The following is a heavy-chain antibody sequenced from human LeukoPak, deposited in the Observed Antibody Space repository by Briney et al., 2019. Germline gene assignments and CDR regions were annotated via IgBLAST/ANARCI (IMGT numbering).Heavy chain of an antibody. Sequence: PGGSLRLSCAASGFTFNDHAMYWVRQAPGKGLEWVSGINWNSDNIGYADSVKGRFTISRDNAKNSLYLQMNSLRAEDTAVYYCARDLSSSRSGFDYWGQGTLVTVSS. V-gene: IGHV3-9*01. CDR2: INWNSDNI. CDR3: ARDLSSSRSGFDY. J-gene: IGHJ4*02. D-gene: IGHD3-10*01. CDR1: GFTFNDHA.